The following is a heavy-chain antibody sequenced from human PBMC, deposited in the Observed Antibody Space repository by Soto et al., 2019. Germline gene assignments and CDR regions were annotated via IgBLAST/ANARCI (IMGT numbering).Heavy chain of an antibody. CDR1: GYTFTSYG. Sequence: QVHLVQSGAEVKKPGASVKVSCKGSGYTFTSYGITWVRQAPGQGLEWMGWISAHNGNTDYAQKLQGRVTVTRDTSTSTAYMELRSLGSDDTAVYYCARGRYGDHWGQGALVTVSS. D-gene: IGHD1-1*01. CDR3: ARGRYGDH. V-gene: IGHV1-18*01. CDR2: ISAHNGNT. J-gene: IGHJ4*02.